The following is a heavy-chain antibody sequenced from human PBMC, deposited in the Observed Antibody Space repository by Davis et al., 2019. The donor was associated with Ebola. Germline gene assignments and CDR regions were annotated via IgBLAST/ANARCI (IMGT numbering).Heavy chain of an antibody. CDR1: GYTFTSYG. CDR2: ISAYNGNT. Sequence: ASVKVSCKASGYTFTSYGISWVRQAPGQGLEWMGWISAYNGNTNYAQKLQGRVTMTTDTSTSTAYMELRSLRSDDTAVYYCARAYRYSSSWFLNWYFDLWGRGTLVTVSS. J-gene: IGHJ2*01. V-gene: IGHV1-18*01. D-gene: IGHD6-13*01. CDR3: ARAYRYSSSWFLNWYFDL.